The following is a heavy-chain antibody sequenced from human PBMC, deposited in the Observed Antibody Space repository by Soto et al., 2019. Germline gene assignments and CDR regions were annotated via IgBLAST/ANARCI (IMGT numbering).Heavy chain of an antibody. Sequence: QITLKEAGPTLLKPTQTLTLTGTFSGFSLSTSGVGVCWIRQPPGKALECLSLIYWNDDKRYSPSLKSRLTITHDTSKKQVVLTMTNMNPVNTATYFCAFTVAAAGTAGFGYCAQGTLVTVSA. CDR3: AFTVAAAGTAGFGY. CDR2: IYWNDDK. CDR1: GFSLSTSGVG. D-gene: IGHD6-13*01. V-gene: IGHV2-5*01. J-gene: IGHJ4*02.